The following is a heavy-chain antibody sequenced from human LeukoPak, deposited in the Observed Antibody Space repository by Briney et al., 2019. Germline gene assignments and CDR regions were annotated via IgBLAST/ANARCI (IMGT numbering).Heavy chain of an antibody. Sequence: GRSLGLSCAASGFTFSSYAMHWVRQAPGKGLEWVAVISYDGSNKYYADSVKGRFTISRDNSKNTLYLQINSLRAEDTAVYYCARDYRDIVVVVAATPGYYFDYWGQGTLVTVSS. CDR2: ISYDGSNK. V-gene: IGHV3-30*04. D-gene: IGHD2-15*01. CDR1: GFTFSSYA. J-gene: IGHJ4*02. CDR3: ARDYRDIVVVVAATPGYYFDY.